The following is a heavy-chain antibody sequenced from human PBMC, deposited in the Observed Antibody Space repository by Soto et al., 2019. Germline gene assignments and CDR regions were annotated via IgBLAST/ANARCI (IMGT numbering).Heavy chain of an antibody. J-gene: IGHJ4*02. CDR2: ISGSGGST. CDR3: AKPLTPYSSSDY. CDR1: GFTFSSYA. V-gene: IGHV3-23*01. D-gene: IGHD6-6*01. Sequence: EVQLLESGGGLVQPGGSLRLSCAASGFTFSSYAMSWVRQAPGKGLEWVSAISGSGGSTYYADSVKGRFTISRDNSQNTLYLQMNSLRAEDTAVYYCAKPLTPYSSSDYWGQGTLVTVSS.